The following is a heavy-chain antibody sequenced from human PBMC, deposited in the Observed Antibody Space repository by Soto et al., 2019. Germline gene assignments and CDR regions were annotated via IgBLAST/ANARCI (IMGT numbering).Heavy chain of an antibody. CDR1: GFTFSSYA. Sequence: QVQLVESGGGVVQPGRSLRLSCAASGFTFSSYAMHWVRQAPGKGLEWVAVISYDGSNKYYADSVKGRFTISRDNSKNTLYLQMNSLRAEDTAVYYCAREAAALRRDYYYGMDVWAKGPRSPSP. D-gene: IGHD6-13*01. CDR3: AREAAALRRDYYYGMDV. J-gene: IGHJ6*02. CDR2: ISYDGSNK. V-gene: IGHV3-30-3*01.